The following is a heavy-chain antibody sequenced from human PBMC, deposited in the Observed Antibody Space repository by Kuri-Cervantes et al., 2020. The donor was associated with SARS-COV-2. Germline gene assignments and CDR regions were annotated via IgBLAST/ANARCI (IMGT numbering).Heavy chain of an antibody. D-gene: IGHD3-9*01. CDR3: ARGGRSYYDILTGYFWFDY. CDR1: GGSISSYY. Sequence: GSLRLSCTVSGGSISSYYWSWIRQPPGKGLEWIGYIYYSGSTNYNPSLKSRVTISVNTSKNQFSLKLSSVTAADTAVYYCARGGRSYYDILTGYFWFDYWGQGTLVTVSS. V-gene: IGHV4-59*01. CDR2: IYYSGST. J-gene: IGHJ4*02.